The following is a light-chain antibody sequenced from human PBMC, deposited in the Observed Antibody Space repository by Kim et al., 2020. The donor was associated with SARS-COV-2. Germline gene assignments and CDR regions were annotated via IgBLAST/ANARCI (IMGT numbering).Light chain of an antibody. Sequence: SYELTQPPSVSVSPGQTASITCSGDKLGDKYACWYQQKPGQSPVLVIYQDSKRPSGIPERFSGSNSGNTATLTISGTRAMDEADYYCQAWDSTWVFGGGTKLTVL. V-gene: IGLV3-1*01. CDR3: QAWDSTWV. J-gene: IGLJ3*02. CDR2: QDS. CDR1: KLGDKY.